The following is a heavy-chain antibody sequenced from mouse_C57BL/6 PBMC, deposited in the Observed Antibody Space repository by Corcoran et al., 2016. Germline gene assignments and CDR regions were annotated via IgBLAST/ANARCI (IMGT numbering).Heavy chain of an antibody. J-gene: IGHJ3*01. CDR3: ARDAITTVGAY. CDR1: GYTFTTYG. Sequence: QIQLVQSGPELKKPGETVKISCKASGYTFTTYGMSWVKQAPGKGLKWMGWINTYSGVPTYADDFKGRFAFSLETSASTAYLQINNLKNEDTATYFCARDAITTVGAYWGQGTLVTVSA. D-gene: IGHD1-1*01. CDR2: INTYSGVP. V-gene: IGHV9-3*01.